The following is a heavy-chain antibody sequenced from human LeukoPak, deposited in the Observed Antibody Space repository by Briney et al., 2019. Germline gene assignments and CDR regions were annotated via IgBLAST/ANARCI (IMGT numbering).Heavy chain of an antibody. Sequence: ASVKVSCKPSGYTFTAYYMHWLRQAPAQGPEGMGWVNPNTGDTKYAQQFQGRVTMTRDTTISTAYLELSSLTSDDTAVYYCASYPGYVRAPAFDYWGQGTLVTVSS. CDR2: VNPNTGDT. D-gene: IGHD2-15*01. V-gene: IGHV1-2*02. CDR3: ASYPGYVRAPAFDY. CDR1: GYTFTAYY. J-gene: IGHJ4*02.